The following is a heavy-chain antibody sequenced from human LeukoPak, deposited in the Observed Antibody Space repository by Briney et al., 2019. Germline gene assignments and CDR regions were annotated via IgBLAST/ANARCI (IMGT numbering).Heavy chain of an antibody. V-gene: IGHV1-24*01. CDR1: GYTFTGYY. Sequence: ASVKVSCKASGYTFTGYYMHWVRQAPGKGLEWMGGFDPEDGETIYAQKFQGRVTMTEDTSTDTAYMELSSLRSEDTAVYYCATSLLWFGELDYYYYMDVWGKGTTVTVSS. CDR3: ATSLLWFGELDYYYYMDV. D-gene: IGHD3-10*01. J-gene: IGHJ6*03. CDR2: FDPEDGET.